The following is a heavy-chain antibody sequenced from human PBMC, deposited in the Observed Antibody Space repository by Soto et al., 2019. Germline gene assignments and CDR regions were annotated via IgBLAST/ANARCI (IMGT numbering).Heavy chain of an antibody. Sequence: PGGSLRLSCAASGFTFSSYATSWVRQAPGKGLEWVSAISGSGGSTYYADSVKGRFTISRDNSKNTLYLQMNSLRAEDTAVYYCAKAPSIAARSTRFDYWGQGTLVTVSS. CDR2: ISGSGGST. D-gene: IGHD6-6*01. CDR3: AKAPSIAARSTRFDY. V-gene: IGHV3-23*01. CDR1: GFTFSSYA. J-gene: IGHJ4*02.